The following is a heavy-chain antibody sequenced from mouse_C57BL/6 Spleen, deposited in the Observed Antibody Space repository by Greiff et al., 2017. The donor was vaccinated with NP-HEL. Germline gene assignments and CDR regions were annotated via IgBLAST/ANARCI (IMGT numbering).Heavy chain of an antibody. CDR3: ATPDGYSSWFAY. J-gene: IGHJ3*01. CDR1: GYTFTSYW. Sequence: QVQLKEPGAELVKPGASVKVSCKASGYTFTSYWMHWVKQRPGQGLEWIGRIHPSDSDTNYNQKFKGKATLTVDKSSSTAYMQLSSLTSEDSAVYYCATPDGYSSWFAYWGQGTLVTVSA. D-gene: IGHD2-3*01. CDR2: IHPSDSDT. V-gene: IGHV1-74*01.